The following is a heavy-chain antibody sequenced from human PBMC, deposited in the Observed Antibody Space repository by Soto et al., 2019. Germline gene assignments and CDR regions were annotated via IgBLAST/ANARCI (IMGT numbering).Heavy chain of an antibody. CDR2: ISYDGSNK. J-gene: IGHJ6*02. CDR1: GFTFSSYA. D-gene: IGHD3-3*01. Sequence: HPGGSLRLSCAASGFTFSSYAMHWVRQAPGKGLEWVAVISYDGSNKYYADSVKGRFTISRDNSKNTLYLQMNSLRAEDTAVYYCAREQYDFWSGYYGVYYYGMDVWGQGTTVTVSS. V-gene: IGHV3-30-3*01. CDR3: AREQYDFWSGYYGVYYYGMDV.